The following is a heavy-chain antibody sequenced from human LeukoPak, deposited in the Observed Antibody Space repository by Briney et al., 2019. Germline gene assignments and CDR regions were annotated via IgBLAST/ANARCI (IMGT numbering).Heavy chain of an antibody. J-gene: IGHJ6*02. CDR3: ARGSYFAMDV. V-gene: IGHV3-23*01. CDR1: GFTFSSYG. CDR2: ISGSGGST. Sequence: GGSLRLSCAASGFTFSSYGMSWVRQAPGKGLEWVSAISGSGGSTYYADSVKGRFTISRDNARNTLYLQMNSLRAEDTAVYYCARGSYFAMDVWGQGTTVTVSS.